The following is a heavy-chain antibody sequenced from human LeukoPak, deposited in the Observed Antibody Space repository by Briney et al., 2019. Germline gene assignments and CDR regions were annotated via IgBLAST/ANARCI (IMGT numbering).Heavy chain of an antibody. CDR3: AKNIYDSSGVQTEPAEYFQH. D-gene: IGHD3-22*01. CDR2: ISGSGGST. Sequence: PGGSLRLSCAASGFTFSSYAMSWVRQAPGKGLEWVSAISGSGGSTYYADSVKGRFTISRDNSKNTLYLQMNSLRAEDTAVYYCAKNIYDSSGVQTEPAEYFQHWGQGTLVTVSS. CDR1: GFTFSSYA. V-gene: IGHV3-23*01. J-gene: IGHJ1*01.